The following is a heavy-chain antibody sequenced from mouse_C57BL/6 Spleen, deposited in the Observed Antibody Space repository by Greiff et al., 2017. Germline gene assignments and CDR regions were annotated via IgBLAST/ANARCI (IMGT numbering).Heavy chain of an antibody. CDR1: GYTFTSYW. J-gene: IGHJ2*01. V-gene: IGHV1-64*01. D-gene: IGHD1-3*01. CDR3: ARELHCAIDY. Sequence: QVQLQQPGAELVKPGASVKLSCKASGYTFTSYWMHWVKQRPGQGLEWIGMIHPNSGSTNYNEKFKSKATLTVDKSSSAAYMQRSSLTSEDSAVYYCARELHCAIDYWGQGTTLTVSS. CDR2: IHPNSGST.